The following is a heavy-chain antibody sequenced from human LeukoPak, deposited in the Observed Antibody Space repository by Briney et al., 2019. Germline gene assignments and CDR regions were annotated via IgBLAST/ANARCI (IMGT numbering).Heavy chain of an antibody. J-gene: IGHJ2*01. CDR1: GFTFDSYA. Sequence: GGSLRPSCAASGFTFDSYAMAWVRQAPGKGPEWISGISGSGDTAYYADSVKGRFTISRDNSKNTVFLQMDSLRAEDTAVYYCARGYAGGYFDLWGRGTLVTVSS. CDR2: ISGSGDTA. CDR3: ARGYAGGYFDL. D-gene: IGHD5-12*01. V-gene: IGHV3-23*01.